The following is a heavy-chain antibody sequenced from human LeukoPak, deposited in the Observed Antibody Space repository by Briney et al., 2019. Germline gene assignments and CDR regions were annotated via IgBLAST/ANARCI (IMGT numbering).Heavy chain of an antibody. D-gene: IGHD3-10*01. V-gene: IGHV3-53*01. CDR2: IYSGGST. CDR3: ATEGTMVRGVIMAWTEVHYYYGMDV. J-gene: IGHJ6*02. CDR1: GFTVSSNY. Sequence: GGSLRLSCAASGFTVSSNYMSWVRQAPGKGLEWVSVIYSGGSTYYADSVKGRFTISRDNSKNTLYLQMNSLRAEDTAVYYCATEGTMVRGVIMAWTEVHYYYGMDVWGQGTTVTVSS.